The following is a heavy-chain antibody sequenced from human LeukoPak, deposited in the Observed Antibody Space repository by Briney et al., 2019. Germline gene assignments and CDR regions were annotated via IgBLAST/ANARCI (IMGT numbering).Heavy chain of an antibody. CDR1: GYTFTSYG. CDR2: ISAYNGNT. J-gene: IGHJ3*02. CDR3: ARNARPNYYDSSGYYYDDAFDI. D-gene: IGHD3-22*01. V-gene: IGHV1-18*01. Sequence: ASVKVSCKASGYTFTSYGISWVRQAPGQGLEWMGWISAYNGNTNYAQKLQGRVTMTTDTSTSTAYMELRSLRSDDTAVYYCARNARPNYYDSSGYYYDDAFDIWGQGTMVTVSS.